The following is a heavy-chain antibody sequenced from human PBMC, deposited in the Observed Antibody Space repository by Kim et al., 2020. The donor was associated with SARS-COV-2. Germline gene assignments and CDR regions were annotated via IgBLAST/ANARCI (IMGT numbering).Heavy chain of an antibody. CDR1: GASISSSSC. CDR2: VDHSGTT. V-gene: IGHV4-4*02. D-gene: IGHD3-22*01. Sequence: SETLSLTCVVSGASISSSSCWSWVRQPPGKGLEWIGEVDHSGTTSYNVSLKSRVTISVDKSKNQFSLRLNSVSAADPAVYYCARGVSSAWTLRAWFDPWGQGTLVTVSP. CDR3: ARGVSSAWTLRAWFDP. J-gene: IGHJ5*02.